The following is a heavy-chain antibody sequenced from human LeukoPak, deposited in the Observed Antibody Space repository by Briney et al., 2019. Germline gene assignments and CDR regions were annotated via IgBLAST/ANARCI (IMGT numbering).Heavy chain of an antibody. CDR1: GFTFSSYA. V-gene: IGHV3-23*01. J-gene: IGHJ4*02. CDR3: AKGLRGTYDY. D-gene: IGHD3-3*01. Sequence: GGSLRLSCAASGFTFSSYAMTWVRQAPGKGLEWVSSITDSGDGTCYADSVRGRFSISRDNSRNTLSLQLNTLGAEDTAVYYCAKGLRGTYDYWGQGTLVTVSS. CDR2: ITDSGDGT.